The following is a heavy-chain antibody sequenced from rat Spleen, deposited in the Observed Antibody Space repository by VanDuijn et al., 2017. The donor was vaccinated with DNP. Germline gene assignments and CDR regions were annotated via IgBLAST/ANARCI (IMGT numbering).Heavy chain of an antibody. CDR1: RFTFSDYN. D-gene: IGHD1-11*01. V-gene: IGHV5-7*01. CDR2: ISYDGSNT. J-gene: IGHJ2*01. CDR3: ARGGGAGYYFDY. Sequence: EVQLVESGGGLVQPGRSLKLSCTASRFTFSDYNMAWGRQAPRMGLEWVAAISYDGSNTYYRDSVKGRFTISRDNAKSTLYLQMDSLRSEDTATYYCARGGGAGYYFDYWGQGVMVTVSS.